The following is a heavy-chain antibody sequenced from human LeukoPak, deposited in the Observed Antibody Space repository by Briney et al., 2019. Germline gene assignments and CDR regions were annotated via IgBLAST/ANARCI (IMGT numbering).Heavy chain of an antibody. CDR2: IDYDGSHI. V-gene: IGHV3-21*01. CDR3: ARDPERYLRTGHYDY. J-gene: IGHJ4*02. CDR1: GFTFSTSA. D-gene: IGHD3-10*02. Sequence: GGSLRLSCAGSGFTFSTSAMSWVRQVPGKGLEWVSSIDYDGSHIYYSAPVKGRFSISRDNARDSVYLQMDSLRAEDTAVYYCARDPERYLRTGHYDYWGQGTLVIVSS.